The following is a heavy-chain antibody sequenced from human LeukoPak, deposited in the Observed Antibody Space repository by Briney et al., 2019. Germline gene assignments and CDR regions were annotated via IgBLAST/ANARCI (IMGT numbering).Heavy chain of an antibody. CDR2: IYTSGST. Sequence: SETLSLTCTVSGDSISSYYWSWIRQPAGKGLEWIGHIYTSGSTNYNPSLKSRVTMSVDTSKNQFSLKLSSVTAADTAVYYCARDDAPGLVAATADAFDIWGQGTMVTISS. CDR1: GDSISSYY. D-gene: IGHD2-15*01. J-gene: IGHJ3*02. CDR3: ARDDAPGLVAATADAFDI. V-gene: IGHV4-4*07.